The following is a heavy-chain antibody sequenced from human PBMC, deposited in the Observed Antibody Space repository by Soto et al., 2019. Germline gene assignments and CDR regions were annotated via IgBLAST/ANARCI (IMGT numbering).Heavy chain of an antibody. CDR1: GFTLSNYE. CDR3: ATSLSGYYYNY. CDR2: IHTTGSTI. Sequence: PGGSLRLSCVASGFTLSNYEMMWVRQAPGKGLEWVSFIHTTGSTIYYADSVKGRFTISRDNAQNSLYLQMNSLRAEDTAVYYFATSLSGYYYNYWGQGTLVTVSS. J-gene: IGHJ4*02. D-gene: IGHD3-22*01. V-gene: IGHV3-48*03.